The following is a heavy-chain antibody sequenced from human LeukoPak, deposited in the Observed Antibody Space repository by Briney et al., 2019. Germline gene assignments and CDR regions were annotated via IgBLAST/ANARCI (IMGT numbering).Heavy chain of an antibody. CDR3: ARDRSYGYFDY. CDR1: GDSISSYF. Sequence: SETLSLTCAVSGDSISSYFWTWIRQPPGKGLEWIGFIDYRGSTKYNPSLKSRVTISIDTSKTQFSLKLSSVTAADTAVYYCARDRSYGYFDYWGQGTLVTVSS. V-gene: IGHV4-59*01. D-gene: IGHD5-18*01. CDR2: IDYRGST. J-gene: IGHJ4*02.